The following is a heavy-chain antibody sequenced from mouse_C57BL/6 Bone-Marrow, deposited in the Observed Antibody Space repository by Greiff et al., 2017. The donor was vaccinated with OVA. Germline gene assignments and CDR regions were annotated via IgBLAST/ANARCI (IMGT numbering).Heavy chain of an antibody. Sequence: EVMLVESGGGLVKPGGSLKLSCAASGFTFSSYTMSWVRQTPEKRLEWVATISGGGGNTYYPDSVKGRFTISRDNAKNTMYLQMSSLKSEDTAMYYCAIYDYDDYWGQGTTLTVSS. CDR1: GFTFSSYT. V-gene: IGHV5-9*01. J-gene: IGHJ2*01. CDR3: AIYDYDDY. D-gene: IGHD2-4*01. CDR2: ISGGGGNT.